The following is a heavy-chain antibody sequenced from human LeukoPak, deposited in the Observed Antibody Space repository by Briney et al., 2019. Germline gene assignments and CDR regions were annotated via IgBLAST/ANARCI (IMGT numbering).Heavy chain of an antibody. D-gene: IGHD2-2*01. Sequence: GGSLRLSCAASGFTFDDYAMHWVRQAPGKGLEWVSGISWNSGSIGYADSVKGRFTISRDNAKNSLYLQMNSLRAEDTALYYCAKDKYCSSTSCPLDYWGQGTLVTVS. CDR3: AKDKYCSSTSCPLDY. V-gene: IGHV3-9*01. J-gene: IGHJ4*02. CDR2: ISWNSGSI. CDR1: GFTFDDYA.